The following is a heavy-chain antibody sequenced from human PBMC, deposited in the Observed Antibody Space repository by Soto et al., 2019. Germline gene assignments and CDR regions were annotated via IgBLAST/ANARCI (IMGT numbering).Heavy chain of an antibody. Sequence: GGSLRLSCAASGFTFSSYTMHWVRQAPGKGLEWVSSISTSSTYRYIADSVTGRFTTSRDNAQNSLYLQMTSLRAEDTAVYYCARDGSGAAANPYFDYWGQGTLVTVSS. CDR3: ARDGSGAAANPYFDY. CDR1: GFTFSSYT. CDR2: ISTSSTYR. V-gene: IGHV3-21*04. D-gene: IGHD2-2*01. J-gene: IGHJ4*02.